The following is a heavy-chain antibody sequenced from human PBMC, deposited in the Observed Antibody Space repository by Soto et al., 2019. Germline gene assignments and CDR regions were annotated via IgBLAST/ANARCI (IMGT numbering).Heavy chain of an antibody. Sequence: SQTLSLTCAISGDSVSSNSAAWNWIRQSPSRGLEWLGRAYYRSQWYYDSAVSVRSRITVIPDTSKNQFSLKLSSVTAADTAVYYCARERRFRHYCSGGSCYFDWEKVVSNWFDPWGQGTLVTVSS. D-gene: IGHD2-15*01. CDR1: GDSVSSNSAA. J-gene: IGHJ5*02. CDR3: ARERRFRHYCSGGSCYFDWEKVVSNWFDP. V-gene: IGHV6-1*01. CDR2: AYYRSQWYY.